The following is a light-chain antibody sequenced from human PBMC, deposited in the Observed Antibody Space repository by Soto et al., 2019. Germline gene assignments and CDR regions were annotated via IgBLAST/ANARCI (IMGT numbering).Light chain of an antibody. Sequence: QSALTQPASVSGSPGQSITISCTGTSSDVGDYNYVSWYQQHPGKAPKLVIFDVSDRPSGVSNRFSGSKSGNTASLTISGLHAEDAADYYCSSYASSSTRVFGTGTKLTVL. CDR1: SSDVGDYNY. CDR2: DVS. V-gene: IGLV2-14*01. CDR3: SSYASSSTRV. J-gene: IGLJ1*01.